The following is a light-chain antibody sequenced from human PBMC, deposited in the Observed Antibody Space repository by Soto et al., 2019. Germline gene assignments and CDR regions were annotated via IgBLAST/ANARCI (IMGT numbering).Light chain of an antibody. V-gene: IGKV1-16*01. CDR2: GAS. CDR1: QSIGNC. Sequence: QMTVFRASVSAPVGDRVSITCRESQSIGNCAVWLQQKPGKAPKSLIYGASKFLSGVPSRFSRTGYGTDFTLTISSLQPEDFATYYCQHYNNYTIIFDGGTKV. J-gene: IGKJ4*01. CDR3: QHYNNYTII.